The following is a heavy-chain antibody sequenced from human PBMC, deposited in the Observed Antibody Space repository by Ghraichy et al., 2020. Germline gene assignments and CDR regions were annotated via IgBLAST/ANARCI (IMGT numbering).Heavy chain of an antibody. V-gene: IGHV3-30*18. CDR2: ISYGGSNK. Sequence: GGSLRLSCAASGFTFSSYGMHWVRQAPGKGLEWVAVISYGGSNKYYADSGKGRFTISRDNSKNTLYLQMNSLRAEDTAVYYCAKEAAESRYYYYGMDVWGQGTTVTVSS. J-gene: IGHJ6*02. D-gene: IGHD6-25*01. CDR1: GFTFSSYG. CDR3: AKEAAESRYYYYGMDV.